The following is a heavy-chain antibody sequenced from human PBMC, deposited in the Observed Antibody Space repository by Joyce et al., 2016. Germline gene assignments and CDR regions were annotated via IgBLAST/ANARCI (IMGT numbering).Heavy chain of an antibody. CDR2: IYNSGPT. J-gene: IGHJ6*02. CDR1: GDSFSDTSYY. D-gene: IGHD3-10*01. V-gene: IGHV4-61*01. CDR3: ATSLPSRVGGFQFFGLDV. Sequence: HLQESGPGLVKPSETLSLTCTISGDSFSDTSYYWSWIRPPPGKGLEWPGFIYNSGPTHDNPSLGGRLSISAGAAKKQFSLRLTSVTAADTAVYYCATSLPSRVGGFQFFGLDVWGQGTTVIVS.